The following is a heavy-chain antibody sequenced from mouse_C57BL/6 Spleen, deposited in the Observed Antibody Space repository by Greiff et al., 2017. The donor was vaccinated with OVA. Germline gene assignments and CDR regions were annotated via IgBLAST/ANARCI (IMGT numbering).Heavy chain of an antibody. J-gene: IGHJ4*01. CDR3: ARGISSYGSSSYAMDY. Sequence: EVQLVESGGGLVKPGGSLKLSCAASGFTFSSYAMSWVRQTPEKRLEWVATISDGGSYTYYPDNVKGRFTISRDNAKNNLYLQMSHLQSEYTAMYYCARGISSYGSSSYAMDYWGQGTSVTVSS. CDR2: ISDGGSYT. D-gene: IGHD1-1*01. CDR1: GFTFSSYA. V-gene: IGHV5-4*01.